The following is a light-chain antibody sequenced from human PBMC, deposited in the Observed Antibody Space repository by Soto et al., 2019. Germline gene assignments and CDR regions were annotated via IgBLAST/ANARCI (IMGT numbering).Light chain of an antibody. Sequence: QSVLTQPPSVSGAPGQRVTISCTGSSSNIGAGYDVHWYQHLPGRAPKLLIYANNNRPSGVPDRFSGSRSGTSASLAITGLQAEDEADYSCQSYDSSLSGFDVFGSGTKLTVL. J-gene: IGLJ1*01. CDR2: ANN. V-gene: IGLV1-40*01. CDR1: SSNIGAGYD. CDR3: QSYDSSLSGFDV.